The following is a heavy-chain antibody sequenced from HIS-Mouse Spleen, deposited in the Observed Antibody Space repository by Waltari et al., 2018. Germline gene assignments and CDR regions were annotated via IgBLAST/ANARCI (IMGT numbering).Heavy chain of an antibody. Sequence: QLQLQESGPGLVKPSETLSLTCTVSGGSISSSSYYWGWIRQPPGKGLEWIGSTYYSGHTYYNPYLKSRVTISVDTSKNQFSLKLSSVTAADTAVYYCAREIPYSSSWYDWYFDLWGRGTLVTVSS. D-gene: IGHD6-13*01. V-gene: IGHV4-39*07. J-gene: IGHJ2*01. CDR2: TYYSGHT. CDR1: GGSISSSSYY. CDR3: AREIPYSSSWYDWYFDL.